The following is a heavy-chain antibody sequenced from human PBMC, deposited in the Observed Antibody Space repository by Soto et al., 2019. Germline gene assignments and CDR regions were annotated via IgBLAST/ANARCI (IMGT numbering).Heavy chain of an antibody. D-gene: IGHD3-16*01. CDR3: ARGRFRRTWFDP. Sequence: QVQLVQSGAEVKKPGASVKVSCKASGYTFTDYDIHWVRQATGQGLEWMGWMNPHTGNTGQSKQFQGRVTMPRDTSISTAYMEMSSLRSEDTAVYYCARGRFRRTWFDPWGQGTLVTVSS. CDR2: MNPHTGNT. CDR1: GYTFTDYD. J-gene: IGHJ5*02. V-gene: IGHV1-8*01.